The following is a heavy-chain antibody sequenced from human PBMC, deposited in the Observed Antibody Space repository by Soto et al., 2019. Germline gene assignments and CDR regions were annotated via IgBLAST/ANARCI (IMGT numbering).Heavy chain of an antibody. V-gene: IGHV5-10-1*01. CDR2: IDPTDSYT. D-gene: IGHD4-4*01. CDR1: GYSFTKNW. Sequence: PGESLKISCKGFGYSFTKNWITWVRQMPGKGLEWMGRIDPTDSYTKYSPSFQGHVTMSADKSISTAFLQWSSLKASDTAIYYCARHSISDAFDIWGQGTMVTVS. J-gene: IGHJ3*02. CDR3: ARHSISDAFDI.